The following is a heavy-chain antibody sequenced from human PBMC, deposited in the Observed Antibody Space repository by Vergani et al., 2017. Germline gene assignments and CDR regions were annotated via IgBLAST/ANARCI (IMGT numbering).Heavy chain of an antibody. CDR3: AREIVGVQSLDY. Sequence: QVQLVESGGGVVQPGTSLRLSCVVSGFALNRHAMYWVRQAPGKGLEWVVGISFDGTNEYYPDLVKGRFTISRDIAKNTLYLQMNSLRAEDTAVYYCAREIVGVQSLDYWGQGTLVTVSS. J-gene: IGHJ4*02. CDR1: GFALNRHA. V-gene: IGHV3-30-3*01. D-gene: IGHD1-26*01. CDR2: ISFDGTNE.